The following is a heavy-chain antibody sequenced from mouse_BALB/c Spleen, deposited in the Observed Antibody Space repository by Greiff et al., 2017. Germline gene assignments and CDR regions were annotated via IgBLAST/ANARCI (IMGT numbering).Heavy chain of an antibody. D-gene: IGHD1-1*01. CDR1: GFNIKDTY. V-gene: IGHV14-3*02. Sequence: EVQLQQSGAELVKPGASVKLSCTASGFNIKDTYMHWVKQRPEQGLEWIGRIDPANGNTKYDPKFQGKATITADTSSNTAYLQLSSLTSEDTAVYYCARWGTTVVAHYYAMDYWGQGTSVTVSS. CDR3: ARWGTTVVAHYYAMDY. J-gene: IGHJ4*01. CDR2: IDPANGNT.